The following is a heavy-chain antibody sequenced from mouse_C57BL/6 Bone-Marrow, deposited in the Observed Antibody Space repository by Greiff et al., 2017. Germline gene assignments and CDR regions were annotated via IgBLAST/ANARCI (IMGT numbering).Heavy chain of an antibody. CDR2: IDPSDSYT. D-gene: IGHD1-1*01. CDR1: GYTFTSYW. J-gene: IGHJ2*01. Sequence: VQLQQPGAELVKPGASVKLSCKASGYTFTSYWMQWVKQRPGQGLEWIGEIDPSDSYTNYNQKFKGKATLTVDTSSSTAYMQLSSLTSEDSAVYYCAREGFYYGSSLWYFDYWGQGTTLTVSS. CDR3: AREGFYYGSSLWYFDY. V-gene: IGHV1-50*01.